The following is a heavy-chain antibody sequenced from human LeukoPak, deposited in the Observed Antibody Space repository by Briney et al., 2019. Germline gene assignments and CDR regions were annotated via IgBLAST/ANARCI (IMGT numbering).Heavy chain of an antibody. Sequence: GESLQISCQGSGYRFTSYWIGGVRQMPGKGLEGMGIIYPGDSDTRYSPSFQGQVTISADKSISTAYLQWSSLKASDTAMYYCARQDIVVVPAATYFDYWGQGTLVTVSS. V-gene: IGHV5-51*01. CDR1: GYRFTSYW. J-gene: IGHJ4*02. D-gene: IGHD2-2*01. CDR3: ARQDIVVVPAATYFDY. CDR2: IYPGDSDT.